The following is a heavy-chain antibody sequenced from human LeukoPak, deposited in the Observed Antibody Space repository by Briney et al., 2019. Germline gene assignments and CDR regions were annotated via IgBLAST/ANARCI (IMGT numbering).Heavy chain of an antibody. J-gene: IGHJ5*02. Sequence: SETLSLTCTVSGGSVNSVSYYWSWIRQPPGKGLEWIGYIYYSGSTNYNPSLKSRVTISVDTSKNQFSLKLSSLTAADTAVYYCARHYCSRTSCYVSPWGQGTLVTVSS. V-gene: IGHV4-61*01. D-gene: IGHD2-2*01. CDR3: ARHYCSRTSCYVSP. CDR2: IYYSGST. CDR1: GGSVNSVSYY.